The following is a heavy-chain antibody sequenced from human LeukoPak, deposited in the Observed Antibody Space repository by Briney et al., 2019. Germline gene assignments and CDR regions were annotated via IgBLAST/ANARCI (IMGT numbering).Heavy chain of an antibody. D-gene: IGHD4-23*01. V-gene: IGHV3-23*01. J-gene: IGHJ6*02. CDR2: ISGSGGNT. CDR3: VKLKYGANSVGRYAMDV. Sequence: PGGPLRLSCAASGFTFSSYGMTWVRQAPGKGLEWVSGISGSGGNTYYADSVKGRFTISRDNSKSTLYLQMNSLRAEDTAVYYCVKLKYGANSVGRYAMDVWGQGTTVTVSS. CDR1: GFTFSSYG.